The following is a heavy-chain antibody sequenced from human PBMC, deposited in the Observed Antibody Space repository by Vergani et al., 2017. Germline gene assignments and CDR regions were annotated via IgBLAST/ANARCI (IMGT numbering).Heavy chain of an antibody. CDR2: IYYSGST. V-gene: IGHV4-31*03. J-gene: IGHJ3*02. CDR3: ASAAPRDAFDI. D-gene: IGHD6-6*01. CDR1: GGSISSGGYY. Sequence: QVQLQESGPGLVKPSQTLSLTCTVSGGSISSGGYYWSWIPQHPGKGLDWIGYIYYSGSTYYNPSLKSRVTISVDTSKNQFSLKLSSVTAADTAVYYCASAAPRDAFDIWGQGTMVTVSS.